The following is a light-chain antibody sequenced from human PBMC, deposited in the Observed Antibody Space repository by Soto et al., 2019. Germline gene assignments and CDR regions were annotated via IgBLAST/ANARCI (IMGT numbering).Light chain of an antibody. J-gene: IGLJ2*01. CDR3: CASAGDTAYVV. CDR1: SSDVGSYNF. V-gene: IGLV2-23*01. Sequence: QSALPQPASVSGSPGQSITISCTGTSSDVGSYNFVSWYQHHPGRAPKLMIYEGSKRPSGVSNRFSGSKSGNTASLTISGLQAEDGADYYCCASAGDTAYVVFGGGTKLTVL. CDR2: EGS.